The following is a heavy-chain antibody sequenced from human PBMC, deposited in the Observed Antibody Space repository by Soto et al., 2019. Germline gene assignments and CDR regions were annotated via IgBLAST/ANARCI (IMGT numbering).Heavy chain of an antibody. D-gene: IGHD1-26*01. Sequence: SETLSLTCAFYGWSFSGYYWSWIRQPPGKGLEWIGEINHSGSTNYNPSLKSRVTISVDTSKNQFSLKLSSVTAADTAVYYCARGRIVGATRWFDPWGQGTLVTVSS. CDR1: GWSFSGYY. J-gene: IGHJ5*02. V-gene: IGHV4-34*01. CDR3: ARGRIVGATRWFDP. CDR2: INHSGST.